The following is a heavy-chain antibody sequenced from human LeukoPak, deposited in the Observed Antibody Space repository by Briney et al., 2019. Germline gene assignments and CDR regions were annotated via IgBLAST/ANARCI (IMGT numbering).Heavy chain of an antibody. J-gene: IGHJ4*02. Sequence: QPGGSLRLSCAASGFTFSSYAMSWVRQAPGKGLEWVSAISGSGGSTYYADSVKGRFTISRDNSKNTLYLQMNSLRAEDTAVYYCARGISDRTSQGDYFDYWGQGTLVTVSS. CDR3: ARGISDRTSQGDYFDY. CDR2: ISGSGGST. V-gene: IGHV3-23*01. D-gene: IGHD2-15*01. CDR1: GFTFSSYA.